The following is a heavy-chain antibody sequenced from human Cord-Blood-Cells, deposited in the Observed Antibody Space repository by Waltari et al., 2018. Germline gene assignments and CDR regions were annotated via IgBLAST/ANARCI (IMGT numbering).Heavy chain of an antibody. CDR3: ARHSGQWLNAFDI. Sequence: QLQLQESGPGLVKPSETLSLTCTVSGGSISSSSYYWGWIRQPPGKGLEWIGSIYYGGSTYYTPSLKSRVTISVDTSKNQFSLKLSSVTAADTAVYYCARHSGQWLNAFDIWGQGTMVTVSS. V-gene: IGHV4-39*01. D-gene: IGHD6-19*01. CDR1: GGSISSSSYY. CDR2: IYYGGST. J-gene: IGHJ3*02.